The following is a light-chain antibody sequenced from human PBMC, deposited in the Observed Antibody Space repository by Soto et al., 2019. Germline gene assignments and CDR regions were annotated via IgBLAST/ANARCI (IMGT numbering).Light chain of an antibody. Sequence: EIVMTQSPATLSVSPGEMATLSCRASQSVGSNLAWYQQKPGQAPRLLIYGASTRATGVPARFSGSGSGTEFTLTVSSLQSGDFADYYCQQYNYWYTFGQGTKLEIK. V-gene: IGKV3-15*01. CDR1: QSVGSN. CDR3: QQYNYWYT. CDR2: GAS. J-gene: IGKJ2*01.